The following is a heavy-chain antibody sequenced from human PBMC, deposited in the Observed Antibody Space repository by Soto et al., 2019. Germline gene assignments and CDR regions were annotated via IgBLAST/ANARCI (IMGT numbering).Heavy chain of an antibody. V-gene: IGHV3-30-3*01. J-gene: IGHJ1*01. CDR1: GFTFSSYA. CDR3: ARTHIYGDYVTEYFQH. D-gene: IGHD4-17*01. Sequence: GGSLRLSCAASGFTFSSYAMHWVRQAPGKGLEWVAVISYDGSNKYYADSVKGRFTISRDNSKNTLYLQMNSLRAEDTAVYYCARTHIYGDYVTEYFQHWGQGTLVTVSS. CDR2: ISYDGSNK.